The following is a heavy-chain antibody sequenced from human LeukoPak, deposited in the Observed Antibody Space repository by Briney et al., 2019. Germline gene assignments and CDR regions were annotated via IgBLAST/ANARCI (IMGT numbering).Heavy chain of an antibody. D-gene: IGHD6-19*01. Sequence: SQTLSLTCTISGDPIRSDSFYWNWIRQPAGKGLQWIGRIYASGNTNYNPSLKSRVTISLDTSRNRFSLNLRSVTATDTAVYFCARDRSSGWLSWFDPWGQGTLVTVSP. CDR2: IYASGNT. CDR1: GDPIRSDSFY. J-gene: IGHJ5*02. CDR3: ARDRSSGWLSWFDP. V-gene: IGHV4-61*02.